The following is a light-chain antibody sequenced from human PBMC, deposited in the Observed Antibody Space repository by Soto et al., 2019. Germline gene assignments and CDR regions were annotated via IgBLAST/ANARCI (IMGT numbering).Light chain of an antibody. CDR2: EVS. CDR1: SSDVGGYYY. J-gene: IGLJ1*01. V-gene: IGLV2-14*01. CDR3: SLYTTATTEV. Sequence: QSVMTRPDSVSGSPGQSITISCTGTSSDVGGYYYVSWSQHHPGKAPKLLIYEVSNRPPGVSDRFSGSKSGNTASLTTSVLQAEDEADYYCSLYTTATTEVYATGPQGTLL.